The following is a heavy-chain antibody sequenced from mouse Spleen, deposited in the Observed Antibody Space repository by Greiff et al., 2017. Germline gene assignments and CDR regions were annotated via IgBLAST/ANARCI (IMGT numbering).Heavy chain of an antibody. D-gene: IGHD2-14*01. J-gene: IGHJ2*01. CDR1: GYSITSGYY. CDR3: AREGFRYSYFDY. Sequence: EVQLVESGPGLVKPSQSLSLTCSVTGYSITSGYYWNWIRQFPGNKLEWMGYISYDGSNNYNPSLKNRISITRDTSKNQFFLKLNSVTTEDTATYYCAREGFRYSYFDYWGQGTTLTVSS. V-gene: IGHV3-6*01. CDR2: ISYDGSN.